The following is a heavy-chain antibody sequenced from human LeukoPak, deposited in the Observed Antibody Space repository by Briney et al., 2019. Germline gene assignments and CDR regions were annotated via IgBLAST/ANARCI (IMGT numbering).Heavy chain of an antibody. Sequence: GSLRLTCVLSGIPFVDAWMRWVRQAPGKGLEWIGRITKDGTTDYAAPVKGRFTISRDNSKNTFYLLMNSLKIEDTAVYYCTWMTTVLTVDFWGRGTLVTVSS. V-gene: IGHV3-15*01. CDR2: ITKDGTT. CDR1: GIPFVDAW. D-gene: IGHD4-17*01. J-gene: IGHJ4*02. CDR3: TWMTTVLTVDF.